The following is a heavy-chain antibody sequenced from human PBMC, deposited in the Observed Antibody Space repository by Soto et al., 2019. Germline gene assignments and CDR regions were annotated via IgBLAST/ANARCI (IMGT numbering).Heavy chain of an antibody. CDR2: INPNSGGT. V-gene: IGHV1-2*02. Sequence: XSVKVSCKASVYTFTGYYMHWVRQAPGQGLEWMGWINPNSGGTNYAQKFQGRVTMTRDTSISTAYMELSRLRSDDTAVYYCARETPYGSGSYYLPYYWGQGTLVTVSS. CDR3: ARETPYGSGSYYLPYY. D-gene: IGHD3-10*01. J-gene: IGHJ4*02. CDR1: VYTFTGYY.